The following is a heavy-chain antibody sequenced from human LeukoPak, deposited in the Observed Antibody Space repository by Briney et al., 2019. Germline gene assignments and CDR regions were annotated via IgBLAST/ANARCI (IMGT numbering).Heavy chain of an antibody. Sequence: PGESLKISCKFSGDTLRRNWIAWVRQMPGKGLEWMGVIHLDDSDARYSPSFQGQVTLSVDKSTSTANLQWASLKASDTGIYYCARRMPRTLTWDALDIWGQGTMVTVSS. V-gene: IGHV5-51*01. D-gene: IGHD2-2*01. CDR1: GDTLRRNW. CDR3: ARRMPRTLTWDALDI. J-gene: IGHJ3*02. CDR2: IHLDDSDA.